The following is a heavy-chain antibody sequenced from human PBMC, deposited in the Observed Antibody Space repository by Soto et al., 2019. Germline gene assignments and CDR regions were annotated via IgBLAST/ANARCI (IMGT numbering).Heavy chain of an antibody. V-gene: IGHV4-34*01. CDR2: INHSGST. D-gene: IGHD6-25*01. CDR1: GGSFSGYY. J-gene: IGHJ6*02. CDR3: ARGRGPYSSGWYYYYGMDV. Sequence: SETLSLTCAVYGGSFSGYYWSWIRQPPGKGLEWIGEINHSGSTNYNPSLKSRVTTSVDTSKNQFSLKLSSVTAADTAVYYCARGRGPYSSGWYYYYGMDVWGQGTTVTVSS.